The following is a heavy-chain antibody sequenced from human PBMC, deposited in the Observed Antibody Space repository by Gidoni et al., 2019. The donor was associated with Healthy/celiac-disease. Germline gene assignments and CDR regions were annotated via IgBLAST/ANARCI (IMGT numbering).Heavy chain of an antibody. V-gene: IGHV1-2*02. J-gene: IGHJ6*02. D-gene: IGHD4-17*01. CDR2: INPNSGGT. Sequence: QVQLVQSGAEVKKPGASVKVSCQASGYTFTGSYMHWVRQAPGQGLEWMGWINPNSGGTNYAQKFQGRVTMTRDTSISTAYMELSRLRSDDTAVYYCARARDYGDPYYYYYGMDVWGQGTTVTVSS. CDR1: GYTFTGSY. CDR3: ARARDYGDPYYYYYGMDV.